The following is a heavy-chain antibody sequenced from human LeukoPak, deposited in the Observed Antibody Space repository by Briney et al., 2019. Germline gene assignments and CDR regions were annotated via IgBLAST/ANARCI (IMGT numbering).Heavy chain of an antibody. J-gene: IGHJ2*01. CDR3: AKAANEKTANVTAARSYWYFDL. CDR2: AYHDGYYGNSQ. Sequence: GGSLRLSCIASGFTFSSYGMHWVRQAPGKGLEWVAVAYHDGYYGNSQYYADSVKGRFTISRDNSEKTLYLQMSSLRAEDTAVYYCAKAANEKTANVTAARSYWYFDLWGRGTLITVSS. D-gene: IGHD6-13*01. CDR1: GFTFSSYG. V-gene: IGHV3-33*06.